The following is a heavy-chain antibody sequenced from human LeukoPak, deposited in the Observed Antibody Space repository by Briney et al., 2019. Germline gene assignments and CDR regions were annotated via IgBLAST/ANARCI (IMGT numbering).Heavy chain of an antibody. CDR3: AKVGRWLDRDALDI. CDR2: INAGNGNT. CDR1: GYTFTSYA. D-gene: IGHD6-19*01. J-gene: IGHJ3*02. V-gene: IGHV1-3*03. Sequence: ASVKVSFKASGYTFTSYAMHWVRQAPGQRLEWMGWINAGNGNTHYSQEFQGRVTITRDTSASTAYMELSSLRSEDMAVYYCAKVGRWLDRDALDIWGQGTMVTVSS.